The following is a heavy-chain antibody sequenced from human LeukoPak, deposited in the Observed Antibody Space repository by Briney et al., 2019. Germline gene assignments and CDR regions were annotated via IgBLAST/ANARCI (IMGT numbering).Heavy chain of an antibody. CDR1: GGSINSYY. V-gene: IGHV4-4*07. Sequence: PPETLSLTCTVSGGSINSYYWSWIRQPAGKGLEWIARIYTSGSSNYNPSLKSRVTMSVDTSKNQFSLRLTSVTAADTAVYYCARAAYGDYRYYYFYLDVWGKGTTVTVSS. CDR3: ARAAYGDYRYYYFYLDV. J-gene: IGHJ6*03. D-gene: IGHD4-17*01. CDR2: IYTSGSS.